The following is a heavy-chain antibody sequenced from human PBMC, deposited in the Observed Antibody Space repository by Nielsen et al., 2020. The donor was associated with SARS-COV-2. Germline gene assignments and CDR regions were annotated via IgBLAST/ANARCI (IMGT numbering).Heavy chain of an antibody. CDR1: GFILDDYG. D-gene: IGHD6-13*01. CDR3: ARIAAAGNYYYYGLDV. V-gene: IGHV3-20*04. CDR2: INGNGGST. J-gene: IGHJ6*02. Sequence: ESLKISCEASGFILDDYGMSWVRQAPGKGLEWVSGINGNGGSTGYADSVKGRFTISRDNVKNSLYLQMNSLRVEDTALYYCARIAAAGNYYYYGLDVWGQGTTVTVSS.